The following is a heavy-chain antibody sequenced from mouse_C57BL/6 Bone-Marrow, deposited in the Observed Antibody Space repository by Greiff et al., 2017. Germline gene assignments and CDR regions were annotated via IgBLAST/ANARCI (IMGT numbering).Heavy chain of an antibody. J-gene: IGHJ4*01. CDR3: AREDGSSSYYAMDY. CDR1: GYTFTSYW. D-gene: IGHD1-1*01. V-gene: IGHV1-50*01. CDR2: IAPTDSYT. Sequence: QVQLQQPGAELVKPGASVKLSCKASGYTFTSYWMQWVKQRPGQGLEWIVEIAPTDSYTNSNQKFKGKATLTVDTSSSAAYMQLSSLTSEDSAVYYCAREDGSSSYYAMDYWGQGTSVTVSS.